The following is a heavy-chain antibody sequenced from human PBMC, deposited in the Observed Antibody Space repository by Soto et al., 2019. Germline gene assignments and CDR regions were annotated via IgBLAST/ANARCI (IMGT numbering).Heavy chain of an antibody. CDR3: ATKYYYDSSGYSRRRGSYYFDY. D-gene: IGHD3-22*01. Sequence: SVNVSCKASGGTFRSYAISWVRQAPGQGLEWMGGIMPIFGTANYAQKFQGRVTIPADESTSTAYMELSSLRSEATAVYYCATKYYYDSSGYSRRRGSYYFDYWGQGTLVTVSS. V-gene: IGHV1-69*13. J-gene: IGHJ4*02. CDR1: GGTFRSYA. CDR2: IMPIFGTA.